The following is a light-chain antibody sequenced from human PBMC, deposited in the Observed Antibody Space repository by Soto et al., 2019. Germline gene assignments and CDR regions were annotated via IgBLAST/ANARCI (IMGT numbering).Light chain of an antibody. CDR1: QGISSD. V-gene: IGKV1-8*01. Sequence: AIRMTQSPSSFSASTGDRVTISCRASQGISSDLAWYQQKPGQAPKLLIYAASTLQSGVPSRFSGSGSGTDFTLTISCLQSEDCATYYCQKYYSYPLSFGGGTMVEIK. CDR3: QKYYSYPLS. CDR2: AAS. J-gene: IGKJ4*01.